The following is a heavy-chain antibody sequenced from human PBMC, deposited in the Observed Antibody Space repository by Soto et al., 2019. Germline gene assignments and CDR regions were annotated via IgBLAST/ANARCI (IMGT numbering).Heavy chain of an antibody. V-gene: IGHV1-69*13. D-gene: IGHD3-10*01. Sequence: SVKVSCKASGGTFSSYAISWVRQAPGQGLEWMGGIIPIFDTANYAQKFQGRVTITADESTSTAYMELSSLRSEDTAVYYCALMVRGVIITDNNWFDPWGQGTLVTVSS. CDR2: IIPIFDTA. J-gene: IGHJ5*02. CDR3: ALMVRGVIITDNNWFDP. CDR1: GGTFSSYA.